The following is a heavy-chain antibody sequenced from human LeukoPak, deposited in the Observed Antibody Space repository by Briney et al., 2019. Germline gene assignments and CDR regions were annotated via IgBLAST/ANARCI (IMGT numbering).Heavy chain of an antibody. CDR3: ARDATTTVGWVYMDV. Sequence: GGSLRLSCAASGFTFSSYGMHWVRQAPGKGLEWVAVISYDGSDKYHADSVKGRFTISRDNAKNSVYLQMNSLRVEDTALYYCARDATTTVGWVYMDVWGKGTAVTIS. J-gene: IGHJ6*03. D-gene: IGHD4-11*01. CDR1: GFTFSSYG. V-gene: IGHV3-30*03. CDR2: ISYDGSDK.